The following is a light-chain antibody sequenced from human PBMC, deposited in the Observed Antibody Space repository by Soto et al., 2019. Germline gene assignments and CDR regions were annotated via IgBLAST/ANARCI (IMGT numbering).Light chain of an antibody. J-gene: IGKJ4*02. CDR1: QTISSW. V-gene: IGKV1-5*03. Sequence: IQMTQSPSTLSGSVWDRVTITCRASQTISSWLAWYQQKPGKAPKLLIYKASTLKSGVPSRFSGNGSGTEFTLTINGLQPEDFATYYCQRLNGPPLTFGGGTKVDI. CDR2: KAS. CDR3: QRLNGPPLT.